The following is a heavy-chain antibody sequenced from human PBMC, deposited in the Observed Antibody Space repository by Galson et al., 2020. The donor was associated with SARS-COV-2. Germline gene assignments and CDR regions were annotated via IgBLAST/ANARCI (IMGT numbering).Heavy chain of an antibody. V-gene: IGHV3-74*01. CDR2: IKSDGSIT. D-gene: IGHD1-26*01. J-gene: IGHJ4*02. CDR1: GFTFSTYW. Sequence: TGGSLRLSCAASGFTFSTYWMAWVRQAPGKGLVWVSRIKSDGSITNYADSVRGRFTISRDNAKNTLYLQMNSLRDEDTAVYYCASLGAPTSDFWGQGTLVTVSS. CDR3: ASLGAPTSDF.